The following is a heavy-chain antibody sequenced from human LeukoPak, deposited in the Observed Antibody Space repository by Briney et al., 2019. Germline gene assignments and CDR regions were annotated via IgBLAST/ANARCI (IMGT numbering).Heavy chain of an antibody. V-gene: IGHV4-31*03. D-gene: IGHD2-15*01. CDR1: DGSISSGGYY. CDR3: AGGMGSYCSGGSCYFPRFDY. CDR2: IYYNGTT. J-gene: IGHJ4*02. Sequence: MTSETLSLTCTVSDGSISSGGYYWSWVRQLPGKGLEWIAYIYYNGTTYYNPSLKSRLTISADTSKNQFSLNLSSVTAADTAVYYCAGGMGSYCSGGSCYFPRFDYWGQGTLATVSS.